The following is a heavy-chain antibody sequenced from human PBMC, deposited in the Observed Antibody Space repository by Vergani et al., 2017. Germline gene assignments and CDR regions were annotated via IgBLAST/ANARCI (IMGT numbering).Heavy chain of an antibody. Sequence: QVQLVQSGAEVKKPGASVKVSCKASGYTFTSYYMHWVRQAPGQGLEWMGWINPNSGGTNYAQKFQGRVTMTRDTSISTAYMELSRLRSDDTAVYYCASEPDCSSTSCYTSRGIDYWGQGTLVTVSS. CDR3: ASEPDCSSTSCYTSRGIDY. D-gene: IGHD2-2*02. J-gene: IGHJ4*02. V-gene: IGHV1-2*02. CDR1: GYTFTSYY. CDR2: INPNSGGT.